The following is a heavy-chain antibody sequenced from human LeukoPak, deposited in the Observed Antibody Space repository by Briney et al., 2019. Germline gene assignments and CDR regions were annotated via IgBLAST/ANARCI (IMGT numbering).Heavy chain of an antibody. D-gene: IGHD1-26*01. Sequence: GGSLRLSSAASGFTFSTSGMHWVRQAQGKGLEWVALIWYDGSNENYADSVKGRFTISRDNSRNTLYLQMNSRRGEDTAVYYCARGGLTIAEATTSWYLDYWGQGTLVTVSS. CDR2: IWYDGSNE. J-gene: IGHJ4*02. CDR3: ARGGLTIAEATTSWYLDY. V-gene: IGHV3-33*01. CDR1: GFTFSTSG.